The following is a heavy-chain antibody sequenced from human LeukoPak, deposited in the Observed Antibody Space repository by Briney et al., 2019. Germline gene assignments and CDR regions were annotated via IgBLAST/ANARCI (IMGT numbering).Heavy chain of an antibody. CDR3: ARDKDYGDYGPNYYYYGMDV. J-gene: IGHJ6*02. V-gene: IGHV3-21*01. CDR2: ISSSSSYI. Sequence: GGSLRLSCAASGFTFSSYSMNWVRQAPGKGLEWVSSISSSSSYIYYADSVKGRFTISRDNAKNSLYLQMNSLRAEDTAVYYCARDKDYGDYGPNYYYYGMDVWGQGTTVTVPS. D-gene: IGHD4-17*01. CDR1: GFTFSSYS.